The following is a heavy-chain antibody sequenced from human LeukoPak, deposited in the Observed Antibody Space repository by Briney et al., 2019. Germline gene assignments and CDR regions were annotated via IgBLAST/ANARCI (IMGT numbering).Heavy chain of an antibody. V-gene: IGHV4-4*07. Sequence: PSETLSLTXTVSGGSIGSYYWSWVRQAAGKGLEWIGRIYTSGSTNYNPSLKSRVTMSVDTSKNQFSLKLSSVTAADTAVYYCARDGAARLDWFDPWGQGTLVTVSS. D-gene: IGHD6-6*01. CDR2: IYTSGST. J-gene: IGHJ5*02. CDR3: ARDGAARLDWFDP. CDR1: GGSIGSYY.